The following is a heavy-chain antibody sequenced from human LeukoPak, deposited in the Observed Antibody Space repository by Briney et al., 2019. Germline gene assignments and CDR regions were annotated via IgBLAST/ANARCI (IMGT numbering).Heavy chain of an antibody. CDR3: ARDKTVADLDY. Sequence: GGSLRLSCAASGFTSSSYGMHWVRQAPGKGLEWVSSISDSSSYTYYADSLKGRFTISRDNAKNSLYLQMNSLRAEDTAVYYCARDKTVADLDYWGQGTLVTVSS. CDR2: ISDSSSYT. V-gene: IGHV3-21*01. J-gene: IGHJ4*02. CDR1: GFTSSSYG. D-gene: IGHD6-19*01.